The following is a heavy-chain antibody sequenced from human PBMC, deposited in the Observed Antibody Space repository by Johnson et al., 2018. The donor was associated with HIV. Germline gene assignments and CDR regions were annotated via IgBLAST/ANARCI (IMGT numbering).Heavy chain of an antibody. V-gene: IGHV3-30*18. CDR2: ISYDGRNK. Sequence: QVQLVESGGGVVQPGRSLRLSCAASGLTFSSYGMHWVRQAPGKGLEWVAVISYDGRNKYYADSVNGRFTISRDNAKNSLYLQMNSLRADDTALYYCAKVFKVRVAGAFDIWGQGTMVTVSS. CDR1: GLTFSSYG. D-gene: IGHD6-19*01. CDR3: AKVFKVRVAGAFDI. J-gene: IGHJ3*02.